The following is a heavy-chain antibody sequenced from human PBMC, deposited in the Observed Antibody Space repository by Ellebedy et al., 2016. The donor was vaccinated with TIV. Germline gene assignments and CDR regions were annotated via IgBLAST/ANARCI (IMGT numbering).Heavy chain of an antibody. J-gene: IGHJ3*01. CDR2: TYYRSKWYT. CDR1: GDSVSSNSAA. CDR3: ARADGYLPGDAFDV. Sequence: SETLSLXCAISGDSVSSNSAAWNWISQSPSRGLEWLGMTYYRSKWYTYYAVSVKGRITIDPDTSKNQFSLHLNSVTPEDTAVYYCARADGYLPGDAFDVWGQGTTVTVSS. D-gene: IGHD5-24*01. V-gene: IGHV6-1*01.